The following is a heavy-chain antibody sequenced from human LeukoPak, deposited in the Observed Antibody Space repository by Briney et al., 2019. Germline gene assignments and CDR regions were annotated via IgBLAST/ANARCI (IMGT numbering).Heavy chain of an antibody. Sequence: SVTVSCKASGGTFSSYAISWVRQAPGQGLEWMGGIIPIFGTANYAQKFQGRVTITADESTSTAYMELSSLRSEDTAVYYCARGGEDQLLLSAGYWGQGTLVTVSS. CDR3: ARGGEDQLLLSAGY. CDR1: GGTFSSYA. CDR2: IIPIFGTA. J-gene: IGHJ4*02. D-gene: IGHD2-2*01. V-gene: IGHV1-69*13.